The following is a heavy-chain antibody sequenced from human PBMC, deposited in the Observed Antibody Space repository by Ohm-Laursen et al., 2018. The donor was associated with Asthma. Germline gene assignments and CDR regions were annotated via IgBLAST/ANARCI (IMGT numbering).Heavy chain of an antibody. D-gene: IGHD4/OR15-4a*01. CDR1: GFTFSSYW. CDR3: ARSRGVGAPSLSLIDF. CDR2: IKQDGSEK. Sequence: SLRLSCSASGFTFSSYWMSWVRQAPGKGLEWVANIKQDGSEKYYVDSVKGRFTISRDNAKNSLYLQLNSLRGDDTAVYYCARSRGVGAPSLSLIDFWGQGTLVTVSS. J-gene: IGHJ4*02. V-gene: IGHV3-7*02.